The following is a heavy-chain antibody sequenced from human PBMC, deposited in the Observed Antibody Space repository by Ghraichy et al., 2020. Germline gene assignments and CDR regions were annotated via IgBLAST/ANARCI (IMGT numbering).Heavy chain of an antibody. D-gene: IGHD3-10*01. CDR1: GYSISSGYY. J-gene: IGHJ4*02. CDR2: IYHSGST. CDR3: ARDETSSGSYGIDY. V-gene: IGHV4-38-2*02. Sequence: SETLSLTCAVSGYSISSGYYWGWIRQPLGKGLEWIGSIYHSGSTYYNPSLKSRVTISVDTSKNQFSLKLSSVTAADTAVYYCARDETSSGSYGIDYWGQGTLVTVSS.